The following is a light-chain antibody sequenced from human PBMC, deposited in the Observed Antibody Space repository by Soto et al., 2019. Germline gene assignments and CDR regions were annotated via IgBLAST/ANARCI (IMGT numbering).Light chain of an antibody. V-gene: IGKV3-20*01. CDR1: QGISSY. CDR3: QQYGSSPET. Sequence: LTQSPSFLSASVGDRVTITCRASQGISSYLAWYQQKPGQAPRLLIYGASSRATGIPDRFSGSGSGTDFTLTISRLEPEDFAVFYCQQYGSSPETFGQGTKV. CDR2: GAS. J-gene: IGKJ1*01.